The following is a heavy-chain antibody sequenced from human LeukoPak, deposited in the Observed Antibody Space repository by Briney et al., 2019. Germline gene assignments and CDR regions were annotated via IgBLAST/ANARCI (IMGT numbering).Heavy chain of an antibody. CDR2: IYYSGNT. Sequence: SETLSLTCTVSGGSISSYYWSWIRQPPGKGLEWIGYIYYSGNTNYNPSLKSRVAIPLDTSKNQFSLRLTSVTAADTAVYYCARHGGLVRGFSDAFDIWGQGTMVTVSS. CDR3: ARHGGLVRGFSDAFDI. CDR1: GGSISSYY. V-gene: IGHV4-59*08. D-gene: IGHD3-10*01. J-gene: IGHJ3*02.